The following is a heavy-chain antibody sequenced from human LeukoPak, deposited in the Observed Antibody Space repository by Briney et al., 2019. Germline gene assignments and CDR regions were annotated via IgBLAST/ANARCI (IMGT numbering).Heavy chain of an antibody. CDR1: GGSFSGYY. CDR3: ARDFYYDSSGYDY. J-gene: IGHJ4*02. D-gene: IGHD3-22*01. V-gene: IGHV4-34*01. Sequence: SETLSLTCAVYGGSFSGYYWSWIRQPPGKGLEWIGEINHSGSTNYNPSLKSRVTISVDTSKNQFSLKLSSVTAADTAVYYCARDFYYDSSGYDYWGQGTLVTVSS. CDR2: INHSGST.